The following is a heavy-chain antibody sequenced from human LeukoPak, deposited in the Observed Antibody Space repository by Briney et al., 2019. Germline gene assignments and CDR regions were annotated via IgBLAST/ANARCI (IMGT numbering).Heavy chain of an antibody. Sequence: GGSLRLSCAASEFSVGSNYMTWVRQAPGKGLEWVSLIYSGGSTYYADSVKGRFTISRDNSKNTLYLQMDSLRAEDTAVYYCAELGITMIGGVWGKGTTVTISS. J-gene: IGHJ6*04. CDR1: EFSVGSNY. V-gene: IGHV3-66*01. CDR2: IYSGGST. CDR3: AELGITMIGGV. D-gene: IGHD3-10*02.